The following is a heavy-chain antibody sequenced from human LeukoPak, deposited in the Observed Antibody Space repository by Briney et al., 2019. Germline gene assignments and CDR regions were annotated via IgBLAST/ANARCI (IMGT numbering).Heavy chain of an antibody. CDR3: AKDPRLNYYGSGTHWFDP. J-gene: IGHJ5*02. Sequence: GGSLRLSCAASGFTFSSYEMNWVRQAPGKGLEWVSYISSSGSTIYYADSVKGRLTISRDNSKNTLYLQMNSLRAEDTAVYYCAKDPRLNYYGSGTHWFDPWGQGTLVTVSS. D-gene: IGHD3-10*01. V-gene: IGHV3-48*03. CDR1: GFTFSSYE. CDR2: ISSSGSTI.